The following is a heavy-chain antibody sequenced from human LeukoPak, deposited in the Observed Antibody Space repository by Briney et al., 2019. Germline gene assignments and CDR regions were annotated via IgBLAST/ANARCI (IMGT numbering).Heavy chain of an antibody. CDR2: INPNSGGT. CDR3: ARDLVRGVYDAFDI. V-gene: IGHV1-2*02. Sequence: ASVKVSCKASGYTFTGYYMHWVRQAPGQGLEWMGWINPNSGGTNYAQKFQGRVTMTRDTSISTAYMELGRLRSDDTAVYYCARDLVRGVYDAFDIWGQGTMVTVSS. J-gene: IGHJ3*02. CDR1: GYTFTGYY. D-gene: IGHD3-10*01.